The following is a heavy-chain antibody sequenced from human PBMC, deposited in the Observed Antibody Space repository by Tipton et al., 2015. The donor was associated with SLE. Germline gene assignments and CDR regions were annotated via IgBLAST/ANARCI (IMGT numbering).Heavy chain of an antibody. CDR1: GYSFTSYW. CDR3: ARRRSIAAAGTGFDY. V-gene: IGHV5-51*03. J-gene: IGHJ4*02. Sequence: QLVQSGAEVKKPGESLKISCKGSGYSFTSYWIGWVRQMPGKGLEWMGIIYPGDSDTRYSPSFQGQVTISADKSISTAYPQWSSLKASDTAMYYCARRRSIAAAGTGFDYWGQGTLVTVSS. CDR2: IYPGDSDT. D-gene: IGHD6-13*01.